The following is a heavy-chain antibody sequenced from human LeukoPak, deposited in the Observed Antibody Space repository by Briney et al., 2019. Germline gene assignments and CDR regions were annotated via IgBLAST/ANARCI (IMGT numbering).Heavy chain of an antibody. CDR2: ISSSGTTI. CDR3: AKDGGTHFDH. J-gene: IGHJ4*02. V-gene: IGHV3-48*01. Sequence: GGSLRLSCAASGFTFTTYAMSWVRQAPGKWLEWVSYISSSGTTISYAQSVKGRFTITRDNAQNSLTLHMNTLRADDTAVYYCAKDGGTHFDHWGQGTLVTVSS. D-gene: IGHD1-26*01. CDR1: GFTFTTYA.